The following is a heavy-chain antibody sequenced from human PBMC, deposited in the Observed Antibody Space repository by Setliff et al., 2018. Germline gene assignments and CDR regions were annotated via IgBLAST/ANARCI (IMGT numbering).Heavy chain of an antibody. J-gene: IGHJ4*02. CDR2: IYIGGSA. CDR1: GGSVSATSYY. V-gene: IGHV4-61*05. Sequence: PSETLSLTCTVSGGSVSATSYYWGWIRQPPGKGLECIGHIYIGGSANYNPSLKSRVTISMDTSKNQFSLKVSSVTAADTAVYYCARSFSRREKFLLDYWGQGALVTVSS. CDR3: ARSFSRREKFLLDY.